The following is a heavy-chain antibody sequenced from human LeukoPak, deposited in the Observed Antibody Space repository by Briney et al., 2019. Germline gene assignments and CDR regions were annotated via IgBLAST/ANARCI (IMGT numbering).Heavy chain of an antibody. J-gene: IGHJ4*02. CDR3: ARSPEVLRYFDWLLHHFDY. V-gene: IGHV4-4*07. Sequence: SETLSLTCTVSGGSISSYYWSWIRQPAGKGLEWIGRIYTSGSTYYNPSLKSRVTISGDTSKNQFSLKLSSVTAADTAVYYYARSPEVLRYFDWLLHHFDYWGLGTQVTVSS. CDR1: GGSISSYY. CDR2: IYTSGST. D-gene: IGHD3-9*01.